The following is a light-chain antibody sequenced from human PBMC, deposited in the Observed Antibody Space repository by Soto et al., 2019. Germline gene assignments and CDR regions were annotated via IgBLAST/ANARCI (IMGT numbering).Light chain of an antibody. CDR1: QPVSRN. V-gene: IGKV3-15*01. Sequence: EIVMTQSPATLSVSPGERVTLSCRASQPVSRNFAWYRQKPGQAPTLVIYGATTRATGIPARFSGSGSGTEVTLTISSLLSEDFAVYYCQQYNNWPYTCGQGTKLEIK. CDR3: QQYNNWPYT. J-gene: IGKJ2*01. CDR2: GAT.